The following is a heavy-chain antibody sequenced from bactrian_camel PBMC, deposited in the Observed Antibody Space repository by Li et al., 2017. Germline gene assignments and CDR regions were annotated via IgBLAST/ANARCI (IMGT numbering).Heavy chain of an antibody. CDR2: IESDGST. Sequence: HVQLVESGGGSVQVGGSLRLSCVASGDTISRYCMGWFRQIADKEREGVAGIESDGSTSYADSVKGRFTISQDLFKNEVYLEMHSLKPEDTAVYYCAARRVGSIDCYRDSWSAGTLAVEGTQYYWGRGTQVTVS. D-gene: IGHD1*01. J-gene: IGHJ4*01. CDR3: AARRVGSIDCYRDSWSAGTLAVEGTQYY. CDR1: GDTISRYC. V-gene: IGHV3S9*01.